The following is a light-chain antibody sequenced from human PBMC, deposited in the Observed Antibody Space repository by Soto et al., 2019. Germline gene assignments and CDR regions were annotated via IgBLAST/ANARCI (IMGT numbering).Light chain of an antibody. CDR3: SSYAGSTTFDV. CDR1: NSDVSSYNY. V-gene: IGLV2-8*01. J-gene: IGLJ1*01. Sequence: QSALTQPPSASGSPGQSVAISCTGTNSDVSSYNYVSWYQQHPGKAPKLMIYDVNKRPSGVPDRFSGSKSGNTASLTVSGLQAEDEADYYCSSYAGSTTFDVFGTGTKVT. CDR2: DVN.